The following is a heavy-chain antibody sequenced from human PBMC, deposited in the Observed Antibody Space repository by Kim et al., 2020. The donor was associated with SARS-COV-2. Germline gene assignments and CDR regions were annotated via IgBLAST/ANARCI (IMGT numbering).Heavy chain of an antibody. J-gene: IGHJ4*02. V-gene: IGHV3-30*01. Sequence: YAGSVKSLFTSSRDNSKNTLYLQMNSLGTEDTAVYYCAGGGGSYFFSLDYWGQGTLVTVSS. D-gene: IGHD1-26*01. CDR3: AGGGGSYFFSLDY.